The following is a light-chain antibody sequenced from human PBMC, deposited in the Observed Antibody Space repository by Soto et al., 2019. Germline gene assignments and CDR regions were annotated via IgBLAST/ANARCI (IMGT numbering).Light chain of an antibody. Sequence: QSVLTQPPSASGSPGQSVTISCTGTSSDVGGYNYVSWYQQHPGKAPKLMIYEVSKRPSGVPDRFSGSKSGNTASLTVSGLQAEDEADYYCSSYAGSKNPYVSGTGTKVTV. CDR1: SSDVGGYNY. V-gene: IGLV2-8*01. CDR3: SSYAGSKNPYV. CDR2: EVS. J-gene: IGLJ1*01.